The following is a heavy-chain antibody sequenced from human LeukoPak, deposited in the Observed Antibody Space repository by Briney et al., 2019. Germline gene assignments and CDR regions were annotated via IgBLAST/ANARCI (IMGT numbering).Heavy chain of an antibody. CDR3: ARDLRPPGRYKLLGVDV. CDR1: GYTFTGYY. CDR2: INPNSGGT. J-gene: IGHJ6*04. V-gene: IGHV1-2*02. D-gene: IGHD3-9*01. Sequence: GASVKVSCKASGYTFTGYYMHWVRQAPGQGLEWMGWINPNSGGTNYAQKFQGRVTMTRDTSISTAYMELGRLRSDDTAVYYCARDLRPPGRYKLLGVDVWGKGTTVTISS.